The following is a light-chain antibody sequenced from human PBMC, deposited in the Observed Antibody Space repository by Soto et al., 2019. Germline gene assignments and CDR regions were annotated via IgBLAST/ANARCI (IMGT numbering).Light chain of an antibody. CDR1: RGIGDR. J-gene: IGKJ1*01. Sequence: DIQMTQSPSSLSAAVGDRVTITCRASRGIGDRLAWFQQKPGKAPQFLIQTASNLQSGVPSRFSVSGSGTEFILSINSLQPEDSATYYCLQVTSFPRTFGQGTKVEIK. CDR2: TAS. CDR3: LQVTSFPRT. V-gene: IGKV1-12*01.